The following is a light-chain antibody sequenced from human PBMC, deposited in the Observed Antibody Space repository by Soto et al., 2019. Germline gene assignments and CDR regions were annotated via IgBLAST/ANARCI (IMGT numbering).Light chain of an antibody. CDR1: SGSVSTSYY. CDR2: STN. Sequence: QTVVTQEPSFSVSPGETVTLTCGLSSGSVSTSYYPSWYQQTPGQAPRTLIYSTNTRSSGVADRFSGSILGNKAALTITGAQADDESDYYCVLYMGSGSVVFGGGTKLTVL. J-gene: IGLJ2*01. V-gene: IGLV8-61*01. CDR3: VLYMGSGSVV.